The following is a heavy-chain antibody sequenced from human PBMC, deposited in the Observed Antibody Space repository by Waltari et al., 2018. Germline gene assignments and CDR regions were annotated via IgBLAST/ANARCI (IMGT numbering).Heavy chain of an antibody. V-gene: IGHV1-8*01. CDR3: ARSSNKMVLFYYYGMDV. D-gene: IGHD3-10*01. CDR2: MNPTSGNT. CDR1: GYTFTSYD. Sequence: QVQLVQSGAEVKKPGASVKVSCKASGYTFTSYDINWVRQATGQGLEWMGWMNPTSGNTGYAQKFQGRVTMTRNTSISTAYMELSSLRSEDTAVYYCARSSNKMVLFYYYGMDVWGQGTTVTVSS. J-gene: IGHJ6*02.